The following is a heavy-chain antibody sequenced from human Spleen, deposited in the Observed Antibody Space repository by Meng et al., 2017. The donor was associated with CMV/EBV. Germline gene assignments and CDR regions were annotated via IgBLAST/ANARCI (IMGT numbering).Heavy chain of an antibody. J-gene: IGHJ4*02. V-gene: IGHV3-23*01. D-gene: IGHD2-15*01. Sequence: GESLKISCTAFGFTFDDFSMHWVRQTPGEGLEWVSAISGSGGSTYYADSVKGRFTISRDNSKNTLYLQMNSLRAEDTAVYYCAKTRRGYCSGGSCFADYWGQGTLVTVSS. CDR1: GFTFDDFS. CDR2: ISGSGGST. CDR3: AKTRRGYCSGGSCFADY.